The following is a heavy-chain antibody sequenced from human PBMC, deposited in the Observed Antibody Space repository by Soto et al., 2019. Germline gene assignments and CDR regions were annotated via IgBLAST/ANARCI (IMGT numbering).Heavy chain of an antibody. J-gene: IGHJ3*02. Sequence: SETLSLTCTVSGGSVSSDSYYWNWIRQPPGEGLEWIGYISYSGSTNYNPSLKSRVTMSVDTSKNEFSLRLSSVTAADTAVYFCARDGLGSSGGKDAFDIWGQGAMVSVSS. CDR3: ARDGLGSSGGKDAFDI. D-gene: IGHD6-19*01. CDR1: GGSVSSDSYY. V-gene: IGHV4-61*01. CDR2: ISYSGST.